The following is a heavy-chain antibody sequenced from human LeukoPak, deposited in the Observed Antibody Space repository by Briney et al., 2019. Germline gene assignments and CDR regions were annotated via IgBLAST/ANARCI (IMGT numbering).Heavy chain of an antibody. CDR2: IYPGEFDI. Sequence: GESLKISCKGSGYNFNDYWIGWVRQMPGKGLEWVGLIYPGEFDIRYSPSFQGQVTISADKSISTAYLQWKSLKASDTAMYYSARHAFHNDNSDYYFAHWGQGTLVTVSS. CDR1: GYNFNDYW. V-gene: IGHV5-51*01. J-gene: IGHJ4*02. CDR3: ARHAFHNDNSDYYFAH. D-gene: IGHD3-22*01.